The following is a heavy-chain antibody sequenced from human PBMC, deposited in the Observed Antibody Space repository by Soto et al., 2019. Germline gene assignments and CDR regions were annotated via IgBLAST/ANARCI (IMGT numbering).Heavy chain of an antibody. D-gene: IGHD3-22*01. V-gene: IGHV3-15*07. CDR3: TTDYYDSSGYYYLPNYYYYGMDV. CDR2: IKSKTDGGTT. CDR1: GFTFSNAW. Sequence: GGSLRLSCAASGFTFSNAWMNWVRQAPGKGLEWVGRIKSKTDGGTTDYAAPVKGRFTISRDDSKNTLYLQMNSLKTEDTAVYYCTTDYYDSSGYYYLPNYYYYGMDVWGQGTTVTVSS. J-gene: IGHJ6*02.